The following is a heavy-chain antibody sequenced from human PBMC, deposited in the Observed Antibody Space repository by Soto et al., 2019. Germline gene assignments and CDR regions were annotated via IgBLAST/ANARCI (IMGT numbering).Heavy chain of an antibody. Sequence: SETLSLTCSVSGGSISNGDYYWSWIRQPPGKGLEWIGYIYYSGSTYYNPSLKSRLTISVDTSKNQFSLKLTSMTAADTAVYYCARGRVRWYDIAWGQGTMVTVSS. CDR3: ARGRVRWYDIA. CDR2: IYYSGST. J-gene: IGHJ3*01. CDR1: GGSISNGDYY. D-gene: IGHD2-15*01. V-gene: IGHV4-30-4*01.